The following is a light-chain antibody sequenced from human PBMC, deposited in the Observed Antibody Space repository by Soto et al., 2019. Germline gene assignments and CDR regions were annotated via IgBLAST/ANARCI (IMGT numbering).Light chain of an antibody. J-gene: IGKJ2*01. Sequence: EIAMTQSPATLSVSPGERATLSCRASQSVSSNLAWYQQKPGQAPRLLIYGASTRATGIPARFSGSGSGTEFTLTISSLQSEDFAVYYCQQYSNWYTFGQGTKLEIK. V-gene: IGKV3-15*01. CDR2: GAS. CDR3: QQYSNWYT. CDR1: QSVSSN.